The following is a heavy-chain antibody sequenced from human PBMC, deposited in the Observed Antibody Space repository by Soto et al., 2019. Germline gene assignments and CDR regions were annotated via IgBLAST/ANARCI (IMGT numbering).Heavy chain of an antibody. V-gene: IGHV4-30-4*01. CDR2: IYYTGNT. D-gene: IGHD3-22*01. CDR1: GASISGGDYY. CDR3: ARATYDSSTYYLDY. J-gene: IGHJ4*02. Sequence: QVQLQEPGPGLVKPSQTLSLTCTVSGASISGGDYYWTWIRQPPGKGLEWIGSIYYTGNTYSNPSLESRLSISVDPSNNQFALRLTSVTAPDTAIYYCARATYDSSTYYLDYWGQGTLVTVSS.